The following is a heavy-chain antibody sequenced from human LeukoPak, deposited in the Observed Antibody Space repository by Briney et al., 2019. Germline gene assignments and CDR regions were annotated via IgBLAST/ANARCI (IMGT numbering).Heavy chain of an antibody. CDR3: ARGRSSYSSSWYIH. J-gene: IGHJ4*02. CDR2: MNPNSGNT. D-gene: IGHD6-13*01. Sequence: ASVKVSCKTSGYTFTSYDIKWVRQATGQGLEWMGWMNPNSGNTGYAQKFQGRVTMTRNTSISTAYMELSSLRSEDTAVYYCARGRSSYSSSWYIHWGQGTLVTVSS. V-gene: IGHV1-8*01. CDR1: GYTFTSYD.